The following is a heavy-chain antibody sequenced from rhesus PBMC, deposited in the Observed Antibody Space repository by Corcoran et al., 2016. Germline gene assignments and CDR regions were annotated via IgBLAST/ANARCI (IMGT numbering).Heavy chain of an antibody. D-gene: IGHD6-37*01. V-gene: IGHV4-80*01. J-gene: IGHJ4*01. CDR3: ARNFGWSLGY. CDR2: INGNSGST. CDR1: GGSFSSYW. Sequence: QVQLQESGPGLVKPSETLSLTCAVSGGSFSSYWWSWIRQPPGKGLEWIGEINGNSGSTTYNPSLKSGVTISKDASKNQFSLKLSYVTAVDTAVYYCARNFGWSLGYWGQGVLVTVSS.